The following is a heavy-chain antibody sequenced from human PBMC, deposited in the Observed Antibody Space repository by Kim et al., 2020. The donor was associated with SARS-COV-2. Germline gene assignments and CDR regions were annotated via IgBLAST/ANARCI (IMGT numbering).Heavy chain of an antibody. Sequence: GGSLRLSCAASGFTVSDNYMTWVRQPPGKGLEWVSVIYSGGNTYYADSVKGRFTISRDNSKNTVYLQMNSLRAEDTAVYYCARDPTSLYDRNGYPPYWGQGTLVTVSS. CDR2: IYSGGNT. V-gene: IGHV3-53*01. D-gene: IGHD3-22*01. J-gene: IGHJ4*02. CDR3: ARDPTSLYDRNGYPPY. CDR1: GFTVSDNY.